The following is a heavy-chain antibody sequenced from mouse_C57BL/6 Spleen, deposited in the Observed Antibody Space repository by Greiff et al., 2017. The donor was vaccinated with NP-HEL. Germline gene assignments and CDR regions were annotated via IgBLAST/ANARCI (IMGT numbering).Heavy chain of an antibody. J-gene: IGHJ1*03. CDR2: ISNGGGST. D-gene: IGHD1-1*01. CDR1: GFTFSDYY. V-gene: IGHV5-12*01. CDR3: ARNAVVDWYFDV. Sequence: EVQLLEPGGGLVQPGGSLKLSCEASGFTFSDYYMYWVRQTPEKRLEWVAYISNGGGSTYYPDTVKGRVTISRDNAKNTVYLQMSRLTSEDTAMYYCARNAVVDWYFDVWGTGTSVTVSS.